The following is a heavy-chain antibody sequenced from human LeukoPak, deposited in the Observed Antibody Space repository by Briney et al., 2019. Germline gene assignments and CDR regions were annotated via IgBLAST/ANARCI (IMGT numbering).Heavy chain of an antibody. J-gene: IGHJ5*02. CDR2: INADGSST. Sequence: PGGSLRLSCAASGFPNSSYWMHWVRQAPGKGLVWVSRINADGSSTNYADSVKGRFTISRDNAKNTLYLQMNSLRAEDTAVYYCARERYSSGCYWFDPWGQGTLVTVSS. CDR1: GFPNSSYW. D-gene: IGHD6-19*01. V-gene: IGHV3-74*01. CDR3: ARERYSSGCYWFDP.